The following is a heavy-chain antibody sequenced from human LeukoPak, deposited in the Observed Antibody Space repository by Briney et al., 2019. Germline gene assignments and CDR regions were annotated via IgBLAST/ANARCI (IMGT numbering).Heavy chain of an antibody. J-gene: IGHJ4*02. CDR1: GGSVTSTNW. CDR2: VHLDGRT. CDR3: AREGGFYRPLDY. D-gene: IGHD3-3*01. Sequence: PSETLSLTCGVSGGSVTSTNWWTWVRQPPGEGLEWIGEVHLDGRTNYNPSLKSRLTMSVDLSENHVSLKLTSVTAADTAVYYCAREGGFYRPLDYSGQGTLVIVSS. V-gene: IGHV4-4*02.